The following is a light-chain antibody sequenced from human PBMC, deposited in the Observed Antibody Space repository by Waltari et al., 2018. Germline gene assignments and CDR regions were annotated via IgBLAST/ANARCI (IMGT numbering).Light chain of an antibody. CDR1: QSVGRS. CDR3: LERSNWPPT. J-gene: IGKJ4*01. Sequence: EIVFTQSPATLSLSPGDRAHISCRASQSVGRSFSWYRQKPGQPPRLLIYDASTRSAGVPARISGSGSAADFTLTIGSLEPEDFAVYFCLERSNWPPTFGGGTTVEI. CDR2: DAS. V-gene: IGKV3-11*01.